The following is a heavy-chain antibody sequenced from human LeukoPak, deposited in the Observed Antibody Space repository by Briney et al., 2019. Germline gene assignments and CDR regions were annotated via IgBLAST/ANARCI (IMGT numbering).Heavy chain of an antibody. J-gene: IGHJ6*04. CDR1: GFTFSSYA. CDR2: ISGSGGST. V-gene: IGHV3-23*01. CDR3: ARRALRYCSSTSCPAQYYGVDV. Sequence: AGGSLRLSCAASGFTFSSYAMSWVRQAPGKGLEWVSAISGSGGSTYYADSVKGRFTISRDNAKNSLYLQTNSLRAEDTAVYYCARRALRYCSSTSCPAQYYGVDVWGKGTTVTVSS. D-gene: IGHD2-2*01.